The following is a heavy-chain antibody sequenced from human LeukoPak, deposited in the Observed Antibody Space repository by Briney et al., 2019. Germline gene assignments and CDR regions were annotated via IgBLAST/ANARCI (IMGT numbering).Heavy chain of an antibody. D-gene: IGHD3-22*01. J-gene: IGHJ4*02. V-gene: IGHV4-4*07. CDR2: IYTSGST. Sequence: SETLSLPCTVSGGSISSYYWGWVRQPPGEGLGWIGRIYTSGSTNYNPSLKSRVTMSVDTSKNQFSLKLSSVTAADTAVYYCARSSPHYYDSSGYYWEFDYWGQGTLVTVSS. CDR3: ARSSPHYYDSSGYYWEFDY. CDR1: GGSISSYY.